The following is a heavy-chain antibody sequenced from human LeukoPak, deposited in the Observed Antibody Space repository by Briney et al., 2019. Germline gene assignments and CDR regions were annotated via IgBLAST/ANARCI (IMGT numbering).Heavy chain of an antibody. J-gene: IGHJ3*02. CDR3: ATLTGGDDAFDI. Sequence: PSETLSLTCTVSGGSISSYYWSWIRQPPGKGLEWIGYIYYTGSTNYNPSLKSRVTISVLTSKNRFSLKLSSVTAADTAVYYCATLTGGDDAFDIWGQGTMVTVSS. D-gene: IGHD4-23*01. CDR2: IYYTGST. V-gene: IGHV4-59*01. CDR1: GGSISSYY.